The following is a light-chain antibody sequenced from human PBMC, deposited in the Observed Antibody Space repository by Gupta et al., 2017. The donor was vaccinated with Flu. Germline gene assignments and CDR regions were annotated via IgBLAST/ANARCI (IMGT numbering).Light chain of an antibody. Sequence: IVSTQSPATLSLSPGERAILSCRASQSVSTYLAWYQQKPGQAPRLLMYDTSKRVAGIPARFSGSGSGTDFTLTISTLEPEDFAVYYCQQRSDLPMYTFGQGTRLEIK. CDR2: DTS. CDR1: QSVSTY. CDR3: QQRSDLPMYT. V-gene: IGKV3-11*01. J-gene: IGKJ2*01.